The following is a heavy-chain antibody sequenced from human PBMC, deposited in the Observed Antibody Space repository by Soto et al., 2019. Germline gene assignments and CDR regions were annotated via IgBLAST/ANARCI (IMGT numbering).Heavy chain of an antibody. J-gene: IGHJ6*02. CDR1: GYTFTSYA. V-gene: IGHV1-18*04. Sequence: SVKVSCRASGYTFTSYAISWVRQAPGQGLEWMGWINPYNGNTSYAQNLQGRVTMTSNTSTSTAYMELGSLRSDDTAVYYCAKYWARIVVVPAALTLDYYYGMDVWGQGTTVTVSS. D-gene: IGHD2-2*01. CDR2: INPYNGNT. CDR3: AKYWARIVVVPAALTLDYYYGMDV.